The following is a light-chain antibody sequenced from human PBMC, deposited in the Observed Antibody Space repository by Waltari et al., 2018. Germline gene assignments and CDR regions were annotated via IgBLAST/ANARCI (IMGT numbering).Light chain of an antibody. CDR2: AAS. CDR3: AQRNDWPIT. J-gene: IGKJ5*01. Sequence: DIVLTQSPATLSLSPGERATLSCRASQYINADFACYQQNPCHAPRLFVYAASNRATGIPARVSGSVSGTDFTLTISSLDPEDSAVYYCAQRNDWPITFGQGTRVEIK. V-gene: IGKV3-11*01. CDR1: QYINAD.